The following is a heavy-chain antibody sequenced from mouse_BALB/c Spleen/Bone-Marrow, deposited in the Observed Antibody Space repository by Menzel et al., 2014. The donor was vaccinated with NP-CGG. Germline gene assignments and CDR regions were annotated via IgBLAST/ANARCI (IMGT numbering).Heavy chain of an antibody. J-gene: IGHJ3*01. D-gene: IGHD2-3*01. V-gene: IGHV14-3*02. CDR1: GFNIKDTY. CDR2: IDPANGNT. Sequence: VQLQQSEAELVKPGASVKLSCTAPGFNIKDTYMHWVKQRPEQGLEWIGRIDPANGNTKYDPKFQGKATITADTSSNTAYLLLSSLTSEHTAVYCCVRRGDGYYAWFAYWGHGTLVTISA. CDR3: VRRGDGYYAWFAY.